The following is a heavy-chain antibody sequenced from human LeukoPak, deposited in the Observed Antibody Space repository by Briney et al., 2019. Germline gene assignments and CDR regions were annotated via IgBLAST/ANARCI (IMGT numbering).Heavy chain of an antibody. V-gene: IGHV3-11*01. D-gene: IGHD3-16*01. CDR1: GFTFSDYY. J-gene: IGHJ4*02. CDR3: ARASSVLSWAFDY. CDR2: ISSSGSII. Sequence: KAGGSLRLSCAASGFTFSDYYMSWIRQAPGKGLEWVSYISSSGSIIYYADSVKGRFAISGDNAKNSLYLQMNSLRAEDTAVYYCARASSVLSWAFDYWGQGTLVTVSS.